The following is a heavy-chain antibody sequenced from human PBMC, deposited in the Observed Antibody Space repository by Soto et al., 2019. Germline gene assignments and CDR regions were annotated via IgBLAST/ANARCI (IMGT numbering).Heavy chain of an antibody. CDR1: GYTFTSYY. CDR3: ARGGERVGIVVVPAATGYYYYMDV. CDR2: INPSGGST. J-gene: IGHJ6*03. Sequence: ASVKLYCKASGYTFTSYYMHWVRQAPGQGLEWMGIINPSGGSTSYAQKFQGRVTMTRDTSTSTVYMELSSLRSEDTAVYYCARGGERVGIVVVPAATGYYYYMDVWGKGTTVTVSS. D-gene: IGHD2-2*03. V-gene: IGHV1-46*03.